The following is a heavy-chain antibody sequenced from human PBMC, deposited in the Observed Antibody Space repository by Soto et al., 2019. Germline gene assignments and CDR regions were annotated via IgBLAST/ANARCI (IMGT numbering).Heavy chain of an antibody. CDR3: ARLIVATSLPLLDY. Sequence: GASVKVSCKSSGYIFSDYGITWVRQAPGQGLEWMGWISAYNGNTDYAQKFQGRVTITADESTSTAYMELSSLRSEDTAVYYCARLIVATSLPLLDYWGQGTLVTVSS. CDR2: ISAYNGNT. V-gene: IGHV1-18*01. J-gene: IGHJ4*02. D-gene: IGHD5-12*01. CDR1: GYIFSDYG.